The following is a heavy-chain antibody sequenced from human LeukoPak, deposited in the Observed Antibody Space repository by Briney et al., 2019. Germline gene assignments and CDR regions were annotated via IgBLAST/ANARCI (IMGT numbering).Heavy chain of an antibody. CDR2: INAGNGNT. CDR1: GYTFTSYG. CDR3: ARSKRGNPGSLDY. Sequence: ASVKVSCKASGYTFTSYGISWVRQAPGQGLEWMGWINAGNGNTKYSQKFQGRVTITRDTSASTAYMELSSLRSEDTAVYHCARSKRGNPGSLDYWGQGTLVTVSS. D-gene: IGHD4-11*01. J-gene: IGHJ4*02. V-gene: IGHV1-18*04.